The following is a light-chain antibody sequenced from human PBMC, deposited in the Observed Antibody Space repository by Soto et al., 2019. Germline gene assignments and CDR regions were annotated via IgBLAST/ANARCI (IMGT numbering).Light chain of an antibody. CDR1: QSVSSY. V-gene: IGKV3-11*01. Sequence: EIVLTQSPATLYLSPGERATLSCRASQSVSSYLAWYQQKPGQAPRLLIYDASNRATGIPARFSGSGSGTDLTLSISSCEPEEFAVYYCQQRSNWPPYTFGQGTKLEI. CDR2: DAS. J-gene: IGKJ2*01. CDR3: QQRSNWPPYT.